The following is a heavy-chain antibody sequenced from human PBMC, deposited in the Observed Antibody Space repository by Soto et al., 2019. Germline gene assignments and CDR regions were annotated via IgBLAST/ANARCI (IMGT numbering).Heavy chain of an antibody. D-gene: IGHD4-17*01. CDR3: ARTTTVGTAASLTEYFQH. CDR1: GFTFSSYA. V-gene: IGHV3-30-3*01. CDR2: ISYDGSNK. J-gene: IGHJ1*01. Sequence: GGSLRLSCAASGFTFSSYAMHWVRQAPGKGLEWVAVISYDGSNKYYADSVKGRFTISRDNSKNTLYLQMNSLRAEDTAVYYCARTTTVGTAASLTEYFQHWGQGTLVTVSS.